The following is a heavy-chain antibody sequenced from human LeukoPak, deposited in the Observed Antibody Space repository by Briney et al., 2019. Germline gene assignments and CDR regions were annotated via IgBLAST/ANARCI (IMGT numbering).Heavy chain of an antibody. V-gene: IGHV4-4*01. J-gene: IGHJ4*02. D-gene: IGHD2-15*01. CDR2: VYHSGSA. CDR1: GDSISSPKW. CDR3: ARDLRGIVAPPR. Sequence: SETLSLTCAVSGDSISSPKWWSWVRQPPGKGLEWIGEVYHSGSANYNPSVKSRVTISVDKSKNQFSLRLTSATAADTAVYCCARDLRGIVAPPRWGQGTLVSVSS.